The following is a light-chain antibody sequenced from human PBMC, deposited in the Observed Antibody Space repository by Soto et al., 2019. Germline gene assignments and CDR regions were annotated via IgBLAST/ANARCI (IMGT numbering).Light chain of an antibody. CDR3: QQRSLLFT. V-gene: IGKV3-11*01. CDR2: DSS. Sequence: EVVLTQSPGTLSVSPGERATLSCRASQTVFNDYLAWYQQRPGQPPRLLIYDSSNRATGIPGRFSGSGSGTDFTLTISSLEPADFAVYYCQQRSLLFTFGGGTKVDIK. J-gene: IGKJ4*01. CDR1: QTVFNDY.